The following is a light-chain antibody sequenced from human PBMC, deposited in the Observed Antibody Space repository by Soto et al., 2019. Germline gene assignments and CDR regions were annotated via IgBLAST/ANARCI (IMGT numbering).Light chain of an antibody. Sequence: AIQMTQSPSSLSASVGDIVTITCRASQDIINDSGWYHQKSGKAPKILIYSASSLQSGVPSRFSGSGSGTYFTLTINSLQPEDFATYYCLKDYTYPWTFGQGTKVEIK. V-gene: IGKV1-6*01. CDR3: LKDYTYPWT. CDR1: QDIIND. J-gene: IGKJ1*01. CDR2: SAS.